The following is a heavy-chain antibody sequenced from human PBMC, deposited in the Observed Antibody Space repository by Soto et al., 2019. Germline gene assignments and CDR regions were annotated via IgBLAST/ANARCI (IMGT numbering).Heavy chain of an antibody. D-gene: IGHD3-16*01. CDR2: INDSGST. Sequence: PSETLSLTCAVYGGSFSGYYWSWIRQPPGKGLEWVGEINDSGSTSYNPSLMGRVTISLDTSKNQFSLNLTSVTAADTAVYYCAQCPYDYRNFHDYWSQGALVTVSS. CDR1: GGSFSGYY. CDR3: AQCPYDYRNFHDY. J-gene: IGHJ4*02. V-gene: IGHV4-34*01.